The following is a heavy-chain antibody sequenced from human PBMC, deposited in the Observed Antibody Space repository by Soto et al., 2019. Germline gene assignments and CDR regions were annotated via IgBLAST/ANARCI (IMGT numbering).Heavy chain of an antibody. CDR3: AREKGGAFDI. J-gene: IGHJ3*02. V-gene: IGHV3-30-3*01. CDR2: ISYNGNNK. D-gene: IGHD3-16*01. CDR1: GFTFSSYA. Sequence: QVQLVESGGGVVQPGRSLRLSCAASGFTFSSYAMHWVRQAPGKGLEWVAVISYNGNNKYYADSLKGQFTISRDNSKNTLYLQMNSPRADDTAVFYCAREKGGAFDIWGQGTMVTVSS.